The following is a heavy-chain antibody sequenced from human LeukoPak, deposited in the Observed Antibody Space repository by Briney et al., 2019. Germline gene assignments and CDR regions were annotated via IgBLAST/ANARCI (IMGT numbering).Heavy chain of an antibody. CDR3: AKDGYSSGSNFDY. V-gene: IGHV3-23*01. D-gene: IGHD6-19*01. J-gene: IGHJ4*02. CDR1: GFTFSDHH. Sequence: GGSLRLSCAASGFTFSDHHMDWVRQAPGKGLEWVSAISAGGGGTYYADSVKGRFTISRDNSKNTLYLQMNSLRAEDTAVYYCAKDGYSSGSNFDYWGQGTLVTVSS. CDR2: ISAGGGGT.